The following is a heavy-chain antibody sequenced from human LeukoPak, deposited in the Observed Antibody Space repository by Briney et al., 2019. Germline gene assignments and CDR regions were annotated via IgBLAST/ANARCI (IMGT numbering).Heavy chain of an antibody. D-gene: IGHD6-19*01. CDR1: GYSFTSHW. Sequence: GESLKISCKGSGYSFTSHWIGWVRQMPGKGLEWMGIIYPGDSDTRYSPSFQGQVTISADKSISTAYPQWSSLKASDTAMYYCARRRQAHGGSSGWSSFDYWGQGTLVTVSS. CDR2: IYPGDSDT. CDR3: ARRRQAHGGSSGWSSFDY. J-gene: IGHJ4*02. V-gene: IGHV5-51*01.